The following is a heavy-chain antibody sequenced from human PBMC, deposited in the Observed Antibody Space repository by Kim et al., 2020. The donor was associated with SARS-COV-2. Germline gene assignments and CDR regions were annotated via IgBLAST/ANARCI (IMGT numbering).Heavy chain of an antibody. CDR2: IKPDGSDK. J-gene: IGHJ6*03. CDR3: ARGRDFLELPHHYYHMDV. D-gene: IGHD1-7*01. V-gene: IGHV3-7*01. CDR1: GFTFSFYW. Sequence: GGSLRLSCAASGFTFSFYWVTWVRQAPGKGLEWVANIKPDGSDKFYVDSVKGRFTLSRDNAKNSLYLQMNSLRAEDTAVYYCARGRDFLELPHHYYHMDVWGKGTTVTV.